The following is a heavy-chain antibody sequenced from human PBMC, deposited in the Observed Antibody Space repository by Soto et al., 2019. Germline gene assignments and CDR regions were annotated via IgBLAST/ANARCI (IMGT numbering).Heavy chain of an antibody. Sequence: GESLKISCKGSGYSFTSYWIGWVRQMPGKGLECMGIIYPGDSDTRYSPSFQGQVTISADKSISTAYLQWSSLKASDTAMYYCARESPHIAAAGTYYYYGMDVWGQGTTVTVSS. D-gene: IGHD6-13*01. V-gene: IGHV5-51*01. CDR3: ARESPHIAAAGTYYYYGMDV. CDR1: GYSFTSYW. CDR2: IYPGDSDT. J-gene: IGHJ6*02.